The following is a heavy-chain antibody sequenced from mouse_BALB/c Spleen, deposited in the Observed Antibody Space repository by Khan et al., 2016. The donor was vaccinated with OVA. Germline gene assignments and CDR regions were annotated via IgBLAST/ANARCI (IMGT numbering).Heavy chain of an antibody. CDR1: GYSITSDYA. Sequence: VQLKESGPGLVKPSQSLSLTCTVTGYSITSDYAWNWIRQFPGNKLEWMGNISSSGSTNYNPALKSRISITRDTSKNQFFLQLNSVTTEDTATYYCARGGSRYNYAMDYWGQGTSVTVSS. CDR3: ARGGSRYNYAMDY. D-gene: IGHD1-1*02. CDR2: ISSSGST. J-gene: IGHJ4*01. V-gene: IGHV3-2*02.